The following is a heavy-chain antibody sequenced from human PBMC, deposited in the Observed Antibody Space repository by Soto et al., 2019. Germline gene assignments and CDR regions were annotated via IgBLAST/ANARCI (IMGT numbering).Heavy chain of an antibody. CDR3: ARDALGGSSSWWNWFDP. CDR1: GGSISGYY. CDR2: ISYSGST. J-gene: IGHJ5*02. Sequence: QVQLQESGPGLVKPSETLSLTCTVSGGSISGYYWSWIRQPPGRGLEWIGYISYSGSTNYNPSLKSRVTMSVDTSKDQFSLKLSSVTAADTAVYFCARDALGGSSSWWNWFDPWGQGTLITVSS. V-gene: IGHV4-59*01. D-gene: IGHD6-13*01.